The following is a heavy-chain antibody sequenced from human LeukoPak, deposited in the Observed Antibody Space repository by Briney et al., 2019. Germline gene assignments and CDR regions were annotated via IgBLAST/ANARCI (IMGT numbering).Heavy chain of an antibody. J-gene: IGHJ4*02. CDR3: AEGYSGSYYYFDY. D-gene: IGHD1-26*01. V-gene: IGHV3-21*01. CDR1: GFTFSSYS. Sequence: GGSLRLSCAASGFTFSSYSMNWVRQAPGKGLEWVSSISSSSSYIYYADSVKGRFTISRDNAKNSLYLQMNSLRAEDTAVYYCAEGYSGSYYYFDYWGQGTLVTVPS. CDR2: ISSSSSYI.